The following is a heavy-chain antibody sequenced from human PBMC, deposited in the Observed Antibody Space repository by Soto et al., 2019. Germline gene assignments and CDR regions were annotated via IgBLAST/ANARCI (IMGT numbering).Heavy chain of an antibody. Sequence: EVQLVESGGGLVQPGGSLRLSCAASGFTFASYWMHWVRQAPGKGLEWVANIKEDGSEDSSVPSLWGRFTISRDNAENSLYLQMNNLRAEDTAVYYCSRGTSDLPGIDYWGQGTPVTVSS. CDR1: GFTFASYW. CDR2: IKEDGSED. V-gene: IGHV3-7*01. CDR3: SRGTSDLPGIDY. D-gene: IGHD2-2*01. J-gene: IGHJ4*02.